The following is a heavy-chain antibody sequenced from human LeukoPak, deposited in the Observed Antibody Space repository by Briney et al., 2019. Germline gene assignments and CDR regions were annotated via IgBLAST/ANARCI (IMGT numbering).Heavy chain of an antibody. CDR2: ISTNGGRT. CDR1: GFTFSSYA. V-gene: IGHV3-64*01. CDR3: ARSRWFGELFVTFDI. J-gene: IGHJ3*02. D-gene: IGHD3-10*01. Sequence: GGSLRLSCAASGFTFSSYAMHWVRQAPGKGLEYVSAISTNGGRTYHANSVKGRFTISRDNSKNTLYLQMDSLRAEDLAVYYCARSRWFGELFVTFDIWGQGTMVTVSS.